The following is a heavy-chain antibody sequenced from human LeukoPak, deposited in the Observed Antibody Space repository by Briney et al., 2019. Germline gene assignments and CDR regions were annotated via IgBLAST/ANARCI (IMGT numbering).Heavy chain of an antibody. CDR1: GFTFSSYS. D-gene: IGHD3-10*01. V-gene: IGHV3-48*01. CDR3: ARGHQGYGSEIYYYYYGMDV. Sequence: GGSLRLSCAASGFTFSSYSMNWVRRAPGEGLEWVSYISSSSSTIYYADSVKGRFTISRDNAKNSLYLQMNSLRAEDTAVYYCARGHQGYGSEIYYYYYGMDVWGQGTTVTVSS. CDR2: ISSSSSTI. J-gene: IGHJ6*02.